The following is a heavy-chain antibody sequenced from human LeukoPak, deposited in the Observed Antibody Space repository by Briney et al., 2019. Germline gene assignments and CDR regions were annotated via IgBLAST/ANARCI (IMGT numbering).Heavy chain of an antibody. CDR2: ISAYNGNT. J-gene: IGHJ4*02. D-gene: IGHD3-3*01. CDR1: GYTFTSYG. Sequence: ASVKVSCKASGYTFTSYGISWVRQAPGQGLEWMGWISAYNGNTNYAQKLQGRVTMTTDTSTSTAYMELRSLRSDDTAVYYCARDRASYYDFWSGYMYYFDYRGQGTLVTVSS. CDR3: ARDRASYYDFWSGYMYYFDY. V-gene: IGHV1-18*01.